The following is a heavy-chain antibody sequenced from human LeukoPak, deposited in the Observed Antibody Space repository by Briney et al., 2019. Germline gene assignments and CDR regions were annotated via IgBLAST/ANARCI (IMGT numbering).Heavy chain of an antibody. J-gene: IGHJ4*02. V-gene: IGHV4-39*07. CDR1: GDSIGSSNYY. CDR2: IYYSGST. Sequence: NPSKTLSLTCTVSGDSIGSSNYYWGWIRQPPGKGLEWIASIYYSGSTYYNPSLKSRVTISVDMSKNQFSLKLSSVTAADTAVYYCARDQHDYGNYFDYWGQGTLVTVSS. D-gene: IGHD4-17*01. CDR3: ARDQHDYGNYFDY.